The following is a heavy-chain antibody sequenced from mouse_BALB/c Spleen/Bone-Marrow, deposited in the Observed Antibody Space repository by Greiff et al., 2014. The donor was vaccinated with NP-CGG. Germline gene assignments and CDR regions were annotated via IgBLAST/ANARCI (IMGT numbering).Heavy chain of an antibody. V-gene: IGHV1-9*01. D-gene: IGHD3-1*01. CDR2: ILPGSGST. CDR3: ARELGLRLAY. CDR1: CYTFSSYW. J-gene: IGHJ3*01. Sequence: VQLQQSGAELMKPGASVKISCKTSCYTFSSYWIEWVKQRPGHGLEWIGEILPGSGSTNSNEKFKGKATFTADTSSNTAYMQLSSLTSEDSAVYYCARELGLRLAYWGQGTLVTVSA.